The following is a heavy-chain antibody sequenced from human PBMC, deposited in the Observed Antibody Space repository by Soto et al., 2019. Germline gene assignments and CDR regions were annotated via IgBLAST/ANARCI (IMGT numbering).Heavy chain of an antibody. CDR1: GFTFSSYA. J-gene: IGHJ4*02. CDR2: ISGGGNDR. CDR3: ARSLFIASTDTEPFDS. D-gene: IGHD6-13*01. Sequence: SGGSLRLSCAASGFTFSSYAMSWVRQAPGKGLEWVPAISGGGNDRFYADSVRGRFTISRDNSRNTLYLHMNSLRAEDTAVHYCARSLFIASTDTEPFDSWGQGTLVTVSS. V-gene: IGHV3-23*01.